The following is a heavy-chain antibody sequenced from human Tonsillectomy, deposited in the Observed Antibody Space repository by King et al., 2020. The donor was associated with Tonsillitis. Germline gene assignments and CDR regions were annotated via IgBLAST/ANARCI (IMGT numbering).Heavy chain of an antibody. CDR2: ISFDGNNK. D-gene: IGHD4-23*01. CDR3: ARVGGTSWYHYYYMAV. V-gene: IGHV3-30*10. CDR1: GFIFSSYT. Sequence: QLVESGGGVVLPGRSLRLSCAASGFIFSSYTMHWVRQAPGKGLEWVAVISFDGNNKFYTDSLKGRFTISRDNSKNTLYLQMNSLRAEDTAVYYCARVGGTSWYHYYYMAVWGKGTTVTVSS. J-gene: IGHJ6*03.